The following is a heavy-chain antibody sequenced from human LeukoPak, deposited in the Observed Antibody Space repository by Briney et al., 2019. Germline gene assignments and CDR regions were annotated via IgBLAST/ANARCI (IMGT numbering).Heavy chain of an antibody. Sequence: ASVKVSCKASGGTFSSYAISWVRQAPGQGLEWMGGIIPIFGTANYAQKFQGRVTITADESTSTAYMELSSLRSEDTAVYYCASLYCSGGSCYSFYFDCWGQGTLVTVSS. J-gene: IGHJ4*02. D-gene: IGHD2-15*01. CDR3: ASLYCSGGSCYSFYFDC. CDR2: IIPIFGTA. V-gene: IGHV1-69*13. CDR1: GGTFSSYA.